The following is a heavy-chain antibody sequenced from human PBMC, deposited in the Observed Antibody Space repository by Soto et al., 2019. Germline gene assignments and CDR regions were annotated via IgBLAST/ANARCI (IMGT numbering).Heavy chain of an antibody. CDR3: ARGGIVVVVAAPAGWDYGMDV. CDR1: GGTFSSYA. Sequence: QVQLVQSGAEVKKPGSSVKVSCKASGGTFSSYAISWVRQAPGQGLEWRGGILPIFGTANYAQKFQGRVTSTADESASTAYMELSSLRSDDTAVYYCARGGIVVVVAAPAGWDYGMDVWGQGTTVTVSS. J-gene: IGHJ6*02. CDR2: ILPIFGTA. V-gene: IGHV1-69*01. D-gene: IGHD2-15*01.